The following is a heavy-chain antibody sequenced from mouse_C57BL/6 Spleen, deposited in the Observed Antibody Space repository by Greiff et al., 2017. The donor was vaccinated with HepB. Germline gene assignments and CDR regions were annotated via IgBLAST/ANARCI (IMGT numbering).Heavy chain of an antibody. V-gene: IGHV3-6*01. CDR3: ARGWLLLYYFDY. Sequence: EVKLQESGPGLVKPSQSLSLTCSVTGYSITSGYYWNWIRQFPGNKLEWMGYISYDGSNNYNPSLKNRISITRDTSKNQFFLKLNSVTTEDTATYYCARGWLLLYYFDYWGQGTTLTVSS. D-gene: IGHD2-3*01. CDR1: GYSITSGYY. J-gene: IGHJ2*01. CDR2: ISYDGSN.